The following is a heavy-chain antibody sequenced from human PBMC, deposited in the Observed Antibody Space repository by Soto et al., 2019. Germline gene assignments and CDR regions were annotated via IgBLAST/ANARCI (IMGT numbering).Heavy chain of an antibody. J-gene: IGHJ3*02. CDR1: GGTFSSYA. Sequence: ASVKVSCKASGGTFSSYAISWVRQAPGQGLEWMGGIIPIFGTANYAQKFQGRVTITADKSTSTAYMELSSLRSEDTAVYYCARVTTVVTLPGGGAFDIWGQGTMVNVSS. V-gene: IGHV1-69*06. CDR2: IIPIFGTA. CDR3: ARVTTVVTLPGGGAFDI. D-gene: IGHD4-17*01.